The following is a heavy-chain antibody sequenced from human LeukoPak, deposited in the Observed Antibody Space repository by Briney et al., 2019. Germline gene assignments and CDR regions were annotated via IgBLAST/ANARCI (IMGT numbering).Heavy chain of an antibody. J-gene: IGHJ4*02. CDR3: ARAATGTRGRFDY. Sequence: PSETLSLTCTVSGGSISSYYWSWIRQPPGKGLEWIGYIYYSGSTNYNPSLKSRVTMSVDTSKNQFSLKVTSVTAADTAVYYCARAATGTRGRFDYWGQGTLVTVSS. CDR2: IYYSGST. CDR1: GGSISSYY. D-gene: IGHD1-7*01. V-gene: IGHV4-59*12.